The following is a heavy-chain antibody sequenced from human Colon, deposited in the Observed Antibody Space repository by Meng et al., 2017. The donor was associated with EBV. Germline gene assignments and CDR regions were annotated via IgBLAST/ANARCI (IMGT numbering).Heavy chain of an antibody. J-gene: IGHJ4*02. CDR3: ARGTPGRSYSDY. D-gene: IGHD3-10*01. CDR1: GYTFASYG. Sequence: QVHLLQSGVEVKKPGASVSVSCEASGYTFASYGISWLRQAPGQGLEWMGWFVNNVDTYSAQKFQGRVTMTTDTHTSTAFMELRSLRSDDTAVYYCARGTPGRSYSDYWGQGTLVTVSS. V-gene: IGHV1-18*01. CDR2: FVNNVDT.